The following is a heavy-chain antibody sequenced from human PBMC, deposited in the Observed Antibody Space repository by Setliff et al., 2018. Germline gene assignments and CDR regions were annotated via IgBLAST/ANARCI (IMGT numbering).Heavy chain of an antibody. V-gene: IGHV4-39*07. CDR2: IHYSGST. D-gene: IGHD6-13*01. CDR3: ARRTGYSSSWYNWFDP. J-gene: IGHJ5*02. CDR1: GGSISSSSYY. Sequence: PSETLSLTCTVSGGSISSSSYYWGWIRQPPGKGPEWIGNIHYSGSTHYNPSPKSRVTMSVDASKNQFSLQLSSVTAADTAAYYCARRTGYSSSWYNWFDPWGQGTLVTVSS.